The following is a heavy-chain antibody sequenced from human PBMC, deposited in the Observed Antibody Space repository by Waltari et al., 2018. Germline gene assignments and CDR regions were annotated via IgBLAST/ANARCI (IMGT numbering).Heavy chain of an antibody. D-gene: IGHD4-17*01. V-gene: IGHV3-30*18. CDR1: GFTFSSSG. CDR3: AKDLYGDYAFDY. Sequence: QVQLVESGGGVVQPGRSLRLSCAASGFTFSSSGMHWVRQAPGKGREGGAVITYDGRNKYYEESVKGRFTISRDNSKNTLYLQMNSLRAEDTAVYYCAKDLYGDYAFDYWGQGTLVTVSS. J-gene: IGHJ4*02. CDR2: ITYDGRNK.